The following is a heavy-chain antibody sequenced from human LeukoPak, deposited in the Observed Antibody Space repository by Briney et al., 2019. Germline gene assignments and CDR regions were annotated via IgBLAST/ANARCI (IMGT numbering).Heavy chain of an antibody. J-gene: IGHJ4*02. V-gene: IGHV3-74*01. CDR2: ITVDGRTT. CDR1: GFTFTNYW. Sequence: GGSLRLSCAASGFTFTNYWIHWVRQAPGMGLVWVSRITVDGRTTDYADSVKGRFTISRDNAKKMVYLQMNSLGAEDTAVYYCARDPWDYWGQGTLVTVSS. CDR3: ARDPWDY.